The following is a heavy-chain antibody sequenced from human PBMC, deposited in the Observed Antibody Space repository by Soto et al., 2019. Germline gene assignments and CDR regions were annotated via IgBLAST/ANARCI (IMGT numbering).Heavy chain of an antibody. CDR3: ARGREFDA. CDR1: SGSLTSLPYA. J-gene: IGHJ4*02. Sequence: TLSVSFPVSSGSLTSLPYAWNWIRQPPGKGLQWIGYIFPSGTTYYNPSLKSRVSISIDVSKNQFSLNLRSLTAADTAVYYCARGREFDAWGQGTLVTVSS. CDR2: IFPSGTT. V-gene: IGHV4-30-2*01.